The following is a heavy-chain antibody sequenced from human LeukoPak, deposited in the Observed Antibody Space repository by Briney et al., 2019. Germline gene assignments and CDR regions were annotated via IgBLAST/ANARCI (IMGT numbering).Heavy chain of an antibody. V-gene: IGHV3-73*01. D-gene: IGHD3-22*01. CDR3: THYYDSSGYYRDYYYGMDV. J-gene: IGHJ6*02. CDR2: IRSKANSYAT. Sequence: GGSLKLSCAASGFTFSGSAMHWVRQASGKGLEWVGRIRSKANSYATAYAASVKGRFTISRDDSKNTAYLQMNSLKTEDTAVYYCTHYYDSSGYYRDYYYGMDVWGQGTTVTVSS. CDR1: GFTFSGSA.